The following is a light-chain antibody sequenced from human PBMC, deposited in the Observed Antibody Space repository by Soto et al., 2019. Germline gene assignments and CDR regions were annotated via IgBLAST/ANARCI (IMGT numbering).Light chain of an antibody. CDR3: QQYYSCSPT. Sequence: DIQMTQSPSTLSASVGDRVTITCRASQSISVWLAWYQQKACKAPNILIYKASRMESGGTSRISGSGPETAFTLTIIGLQDGESATDYYQQYYSCSPTFGQGTKVDIK. CDR1: QSISVW. V-gene: IGKV1-5*03. J-gene: IGKJ1*01. CDR2: KAS.